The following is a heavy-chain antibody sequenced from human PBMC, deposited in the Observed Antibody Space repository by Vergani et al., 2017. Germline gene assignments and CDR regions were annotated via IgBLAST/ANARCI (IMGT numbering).Heavy chain of an antibody. CDR1: GFTFSSYA. CDR3: AKDSHIAVAGLSGY. J-gene: IGHJ4*02. V-gene: IGHV3-30-3*01. D-gene: IGHD6-19*01. Sequence: QVQLVESGGGVVQPGRSLRLSCAASGFTFSSYAMHWVRQAPGKGLEWVAVISYDGSNKYYADSVKGRFTISRDNSKNTLYLQMNSLRAEDTAVYYCAKDSHIAVAGLSGYWGQGTLVTVSS. CDR2: ISYDGSNK.